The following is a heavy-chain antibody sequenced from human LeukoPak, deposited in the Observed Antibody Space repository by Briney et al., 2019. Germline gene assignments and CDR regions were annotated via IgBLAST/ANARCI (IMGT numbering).Heavy chain of an antibody. CDR2: IRSKANSYAT. J-gene: IGHJ4*02. Sequence: GGSLRLSCAASGFTFSGSAMHWVRQASGKGLEWVGRIRSKANSYATAYAASVKGRFTISRDDSKSTAYLQMNSLKTEDTAVYYCTRHEDFDYWGQGTLVTVSS. V-gene: IGHV3-73*01. CDR1: GFTFSGSA. CDR3: TRHEDFDY.